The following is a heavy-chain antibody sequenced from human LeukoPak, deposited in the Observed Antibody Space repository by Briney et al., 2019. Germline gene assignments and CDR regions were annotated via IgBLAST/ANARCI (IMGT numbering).Heavy chain of an antibody. CDR2: VYHSRTT. Sequence: SSETLSLTCTVAGGSIRNHYWSSIRQPPGKGLEWIGYVYHSRTTPYNPSLKSRVIISIDPPNNQFSLNLTSVTAADTGMYYWARGNYLTYDFWGQGTLVSVSS. J-gene: IGHJ4*02. D-gene: IGHD1-7*01. V-gene: IGHV4-59*08. CDR1: GGSIRNHY. CDR3: ARGNYLTYDF.